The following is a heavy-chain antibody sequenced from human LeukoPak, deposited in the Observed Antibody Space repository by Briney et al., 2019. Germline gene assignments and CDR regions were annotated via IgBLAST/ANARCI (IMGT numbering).Heavy chain of an antibody. J-gene: IGHJ4*02. Sequence: GGSLRLSCAASGFTFSSYAMSWVRQAPGKGLEWVSSISSSGGSTYYADSVKGRFTISRDNSKNTLYLQMNSLRAEDTAVYYCAKTPVVVVGDYFDYWGQGTLVTVSS. CDR2: ISSSGGST. D-gene: IGHD3-16*01. V-gene: IGHV3-23*01. CDR3: AKTPVVVVGDYFDY. CDR1: GFTFSSYA.